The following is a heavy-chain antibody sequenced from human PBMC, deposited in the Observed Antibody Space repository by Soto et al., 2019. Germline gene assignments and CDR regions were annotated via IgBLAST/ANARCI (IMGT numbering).Heavy chain of an antibody. CDR2: IRPDGSGA. D-gene: IGHD2-8*02. CDR3: VRDASLWSLDY. CDR1: GFTFSIYW. Sequence: EEQLVESGGDLVQPGGSLRLSCAASGFTFSIYWMHWVRHFPGKGLVWVSRIRPDGSGATYADSVKGRFTISRDNAKNTVYLQMNSLRAEDTAGYYCVRDASLWSLDYWGQGTLVSVSS. J-gene: IGHJ4*02. V-gene: IGHV3-74*01.